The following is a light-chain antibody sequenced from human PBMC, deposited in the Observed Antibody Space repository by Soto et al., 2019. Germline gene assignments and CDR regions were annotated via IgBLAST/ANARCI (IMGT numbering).Light chain of an antibody. Sequence: AIQMTQSPSSLSASVGDRVTITCRASQGIRNDLGWYQQKPGKAPKLLIYAASSLQSGVPSRFSDSGSGTDFTLTNTSLQPEDFATYYCLQDYNYPRTFGQGTQVDIK. V-gene: IGKV1-6*01. CDR3: LQDYNYPRT. J-gene: IGKJ1*01. CDR2: AAS. CDR1: QGIRND.